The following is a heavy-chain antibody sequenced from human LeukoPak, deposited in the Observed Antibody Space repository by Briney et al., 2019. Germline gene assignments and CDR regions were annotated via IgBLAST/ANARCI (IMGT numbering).Heavy chain of an antibody. D-gene: IGHD2-15*01. V-gene: IGHV3-23*01. CDR3: AKGCGGNCYSFSA. Sequence: GGSLRLSCAASGFTFSDYVMSWGRQAPGKGLEWVSSIGGPGGSTYYADSVKGRFTISRDNSKSTLYLQLNSLGAEDTALYYCAKGCGGNCYSFSAWGQGTLVTVSS. J-gene: IGHJ5*02. CDR2: IGGPGGST. CDR1: GFTFSDYV.